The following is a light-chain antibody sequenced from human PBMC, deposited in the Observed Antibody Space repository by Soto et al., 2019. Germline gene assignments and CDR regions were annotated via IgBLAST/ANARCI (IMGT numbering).Light chain of an antibody. J-gene: IGKJ1*01. Sequence: DIVLTQSPATLSLSPGERATLSCGASQTVDKNYLGWYQLKPGQAPRLLIYGASTRATGIPARFSGSGSGTEFTLTISSLQSEDFAVYYCQQYNDWPTFGQGTKV. V-gene: IGKV3-15*01. CDR1: QTVDKN. CDR3: QQYNDWPT. CDR2: GAS.